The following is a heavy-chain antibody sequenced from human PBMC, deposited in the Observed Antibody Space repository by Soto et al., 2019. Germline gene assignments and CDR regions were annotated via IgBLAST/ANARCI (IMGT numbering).Heavy chain of an antibody. Sequence: SETLSLTCTVSGGSISSGDYYWRWIRQPPGKGLEWIGYIYYSGSTYYNPSLKSRVTISVDTSKNQFSLKLSSVTAADTAVYYCARERRYSYGYLGDAFDIWGQGTMVTVSS. CDR3: ARERRYSYGYLGDAFDI. D-gene: IGHD5-18*01. J-gene: IGHJ3*02. CDR2: IYYSGST. V-gene: IGHV4-30-4*01. CDR1: GGSISSGDYY.